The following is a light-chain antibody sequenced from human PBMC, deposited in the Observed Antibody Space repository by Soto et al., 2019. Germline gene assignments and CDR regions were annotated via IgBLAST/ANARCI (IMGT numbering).Light chain of an antibody. CDR1: SSDVGGFNY. V-gene: IGLV2-14*01. J-gene: IGLJ2*01. CDR2: DVS. Sequence: QSALTQPASVSGSPGQSIPISCTGPSSDVGGFNYVSWYQQHPGKAPKIIIYDVSNRPSWVSNRFSGSKSGNTASLTISGLQAEDEADYYCCSYTRTSTRVFGGGTKLTVL. CDR3: CSYTRTSTRV.